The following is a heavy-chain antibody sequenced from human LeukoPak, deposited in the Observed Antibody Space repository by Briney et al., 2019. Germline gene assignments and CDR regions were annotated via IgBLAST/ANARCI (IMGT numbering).Heavy chain of an antibody. CDR2: ISGSGGST. CDR1: GFTFSSYA. D-gene: IGHD3-22*01. J-gene: IGHJ4*02. Sequence: GGSLRLSCAASGFTFSSYAMSWVRQAPGKGLEWVSAISGSGGSTYYADSVKGRFTISRDNSKNTLYLQMSSLRAEDTAVYYCAKDLTMIVVVTLLFDYWGQGTLVTVSS. CDR3: AKDLTMIVVVTLLFDY. V-gene: IGHV3-23*01.